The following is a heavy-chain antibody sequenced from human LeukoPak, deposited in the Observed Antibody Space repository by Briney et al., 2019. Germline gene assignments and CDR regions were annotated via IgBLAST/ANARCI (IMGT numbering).Heavy chain of an antibody. V-gene: IGHV4-38-2*02. D-gene: IGHD3-16*02. CDR3: ARVLRLGELSLKNWFDP. CDR2: IYHSGST. CDR1: GYSISNGYY. Sequence: KPSETLSLTCTVSGYSISNGYYWGWIRQAPGKGLEWIGTIYHSGSTYYNPSLKSRVTISVDTSKNQFSLKLSSVTAADTAVYYCARVLRLGELSLKNWFDPWGQGTLVTVSS. J-gene: IGHJ5*02.